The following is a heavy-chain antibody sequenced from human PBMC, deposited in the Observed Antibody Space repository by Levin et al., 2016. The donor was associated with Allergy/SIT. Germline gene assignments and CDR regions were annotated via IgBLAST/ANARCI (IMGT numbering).Heavy chain of an antibody. CDR2: IYPGGAT. CDR3: ARDALGKNYFDY. Sequence: GGSLRLSCIGSGLTVTTNYMTWVRLSPRKGLEWLAVIYPGGATYFADSAKGRFTISRDNAKNSLYLQVSSLRVEDTAVYYCARDALGKNYFDYWGQGTLVTVSS. J-gene: IGHJ4*02. V-gene: IGHV3-53*01. CDR1: GLTVTTNY. D-gene: IGHD1-26*01.